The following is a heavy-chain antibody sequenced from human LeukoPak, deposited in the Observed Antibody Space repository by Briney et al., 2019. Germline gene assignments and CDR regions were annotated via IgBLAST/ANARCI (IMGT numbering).Heavy chain of an antibody. CDR1: GFTFDDYA. Sequence: PGRSLRLSCAASGFTFDDYAMHWVRHAPGKGLEWVSGISWNSGSIGYADSVKGRFTISRDNAKNSLYLQMNSLRAEDTALYYCARTYSSGWYGKFDYWGQGTLVTVSS. CDR2: ISWNSGSI. J-gene: IGHJ4*02. CDR3: ARTYSSGWYGKFDY. V-gene: IGHV3-9*01. D-gene: IGHD6-19*01.